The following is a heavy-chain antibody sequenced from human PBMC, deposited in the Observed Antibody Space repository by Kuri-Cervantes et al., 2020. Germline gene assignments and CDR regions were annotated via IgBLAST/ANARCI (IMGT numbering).Heavy chain of an antibody. CDR1: GGTFSSYA. CDR3: ARSARGGFGMYYYYGMDV. Sequence: SVKVSCKASGGTFSSYAISWVRQAPGQGLEWMGGIIPIFGTANYAQKFQGRVTITADESTSTAYMELSSLRSEDTAVYYCARSARGGFGMYYYYGMDVWGQGTTVTVSS. J-gene: IGHJ6*02. D-gene: IGHD2-15*01. V-gene: IGHV1-69*13. CDR2: IIPIFGTA.